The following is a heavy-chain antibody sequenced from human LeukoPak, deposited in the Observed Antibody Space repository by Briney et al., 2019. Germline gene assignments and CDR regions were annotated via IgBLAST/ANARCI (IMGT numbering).Heavy chain of an antibody. CDR1: RGSLSGSIRSYY. CDR2: ISSSGSV. Sequence: PETLSLTCTVSRGSLSGSIRSYYWSWLRQSPGKGLEWIGYISSSGSVNDNPSLRSRVTISVDTSKNQFFLSLSSVSAADTAVYYCARIPLGYSGAYYFDYWGQGTLVSVSP. D-gene: IGHD5-12*01. J-gene: IGHJ4*02. V-gene: IGHV4-4*09. CDR3: ARIPLGYSGAYYFDY.